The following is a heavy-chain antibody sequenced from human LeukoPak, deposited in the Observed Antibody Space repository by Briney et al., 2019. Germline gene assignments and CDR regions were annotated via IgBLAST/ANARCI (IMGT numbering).Heavy chain of an antibody. D-gene: IGHD5-18*01. J-gene: IGHJ4*02. CDR2: ISASGGST. CDR1: GFTFSSYA. Sequence: PGGSLRLSCSASGFTFSSYAMHWVRQAPGKGLEWVSLISASGGSTYYADSVKGRFTISRDNSKNTVYLQMNSLRAEDTALYYCAKDIQGANWGQGTLVTVSS. V-gene: IGHV3-23*01. CDR3: AKDIQGAN.